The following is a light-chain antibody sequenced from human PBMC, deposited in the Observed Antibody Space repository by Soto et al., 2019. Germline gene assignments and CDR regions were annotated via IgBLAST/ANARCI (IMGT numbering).Light chain of an antibody. Sequence: QSVLTQPPSASGTPGQRVTISCSGRSSNIGSNYVYWYQQLPGTAPKLLIYRNNQRPSGVPDRFSGSKSGTSASLAISGLRSEDEADYDCAAWDDSLSGPVFGTGTKVTVL. J-gene: IGLJ1*01. CDR3: AAWDDSLSGPV. V-gene: IGLV1-47*01. CDR1: SSNIGSNY. CDR2: RNN.